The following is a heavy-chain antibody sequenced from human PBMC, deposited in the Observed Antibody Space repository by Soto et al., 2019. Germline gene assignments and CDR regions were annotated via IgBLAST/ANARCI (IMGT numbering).Heavy chain of an antibody. V-gene: IGHV4-34*01. Sequence: SETLSLTCAVYGGSFSGYYWSWIRQPPGKGLEWIGEINHSGSTNYNPSLKSRVTISVDTSKNQFSLKLSSVTAADTAVYYCARERGRTLPMVRGVIGWFDPWGQGTLVPVSS. J-gene: IGHJ5*02. D-gene: IGHD3-10*01. CDR2: INHSGST. CDR1: GGSFSGYY. CDR3: ARERGRTLPMVRGVIGWFDP.